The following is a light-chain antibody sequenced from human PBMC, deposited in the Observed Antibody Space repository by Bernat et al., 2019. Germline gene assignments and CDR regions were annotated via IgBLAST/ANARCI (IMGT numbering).Light chain of an antibody. V-gene: IGLV2-11*01. CDR3: CSYAGTYNWV. Sequence: QSALTQPRSVSGSPGQSVTISCTGSSNDGGNYNLVSWYQQHPGKAPKLIIYDVDKRPSGVPDRFSGSKSGNAASLTISGLQADDEADYYCCSYAGTYNWVFGGGTKVTVL. CDR2: DVD. J-gene: IGLJ3*02. CDR1: SNDGGNYNL.